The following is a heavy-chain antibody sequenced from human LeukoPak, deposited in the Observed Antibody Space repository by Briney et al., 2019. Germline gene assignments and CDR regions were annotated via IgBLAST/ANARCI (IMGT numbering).Heavy chain of an antibody. CDR1: GCFFFTYW. J-gene: IGHJ4*02. Sequence: GEPLQISCKGSGCFFFTYWIGCGRQLPGKGLQWLGIIYADNSNPKYSPSFQGQVTISADKSINTANLQWSSLEASDTAMYYCAATADGNYHWDHWGQGTLVTVSS. D-gene: IGHD4-17*01. CDR3: AATADGNYHWDH. CDR2: IYADNSNP. V-gene: IGHV5-51*01.